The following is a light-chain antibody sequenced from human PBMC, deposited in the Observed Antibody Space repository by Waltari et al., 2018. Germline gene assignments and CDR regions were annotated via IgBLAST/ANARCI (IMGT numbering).Light chain of an antibody. J-gene: IGLJ3*02. Sequence: QSVLTQPPSASGTPGQRVTISCSGSSSNIGSNYVYWYQQLPGTAPKLLIYRNNQRPSGVHDLFSVSTSRTSASLAISGRRSEDAADYYCAAWDDSLSGVFGGGTKLTVL. CDR3: AAWDDSLSGV. V-gene: IGLV1-47*01. CDR2: RNN. CDR1: SSNIGSNY.